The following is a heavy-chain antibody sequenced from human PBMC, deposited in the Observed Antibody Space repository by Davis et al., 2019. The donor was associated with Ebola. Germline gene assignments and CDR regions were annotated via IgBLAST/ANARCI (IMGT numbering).Heavy chain of an antibody. D-gene: IGHD3-10*02. CDR1: GFTFSSYR. Sequence: GGSLRLSCAASGFTFSSYRMHWVRQAPGKGLEWVAVISYDGSNKYYADSVKGRFTISRDNSKNTLYLQMNSLRAEDTAVYYCAKGGAGHYVLYYYGMDVWGQGTTVTVSS. CDR3: AKGGAGHYVLYYYGMDV. J-gene: IGHJ6*02. CDR2: ISYDGSNK. V-gene: IGHV3-30*18.